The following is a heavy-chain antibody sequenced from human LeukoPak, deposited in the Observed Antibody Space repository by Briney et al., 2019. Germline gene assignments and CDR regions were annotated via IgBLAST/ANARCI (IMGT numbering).Heavy chain of an antibody. CDR2: INPNSGGT. CDR3: ARDKSSSAEEYFDY. D-gene: IGHD6-6*01. V-gene: IGHV1-2*02. Sequence: ASVKVSCMASGYTFTGYYMLWVRQAPGQGLEWMGWINPNSGGTNYAQKFQGRVTMTRDTSISTAYMELSRLRSDDTAVYYCARDKSSSAEEYFDYWGQGTLVTVSS. J-gene: IGHJ4*02. CDR1: GYTFTGYY.